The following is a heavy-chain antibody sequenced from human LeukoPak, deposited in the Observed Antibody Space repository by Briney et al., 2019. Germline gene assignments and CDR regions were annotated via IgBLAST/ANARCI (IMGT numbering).Heavy chain of an antibody. V-gene: IGHV3-48*01. Sequence: PGGSLRLSCAASGFTFSSYSMNWVRQAPGKGLEWVSYISSSSSSTIYYADSVKGRFTISRDNAKNSLYLQMNTLRTEDTAVYYCARDTSLGCFDSWGQGTLVTVSS. D-gene: IGHD2/OR15-2a*01. CDR3: ARDTSLGCFDS. CDR2: ISSSSSSTI. J-gene: IGHJ4*02. CDR1: GFTFSSYS.